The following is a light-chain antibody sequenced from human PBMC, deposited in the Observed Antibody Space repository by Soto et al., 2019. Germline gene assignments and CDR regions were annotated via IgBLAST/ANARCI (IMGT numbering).Light chain of an antibody. Sequence: QLVLTQSPSVSASLGASVNLTCTLSSGHKTYAIAWHQVQSGKGPRFLMRINSDGSHNKGDGVPARFSGASSGAERFLIISSLQSDDETDYYCQAWGPGIVVFGGGTKVTVL. CDR3: QAWGPGIVV. CDR2: INSDGSH. CDR1: SGHKTYA. V-gene: IGLV4-69*01. J-gene: IGLJ2*01.